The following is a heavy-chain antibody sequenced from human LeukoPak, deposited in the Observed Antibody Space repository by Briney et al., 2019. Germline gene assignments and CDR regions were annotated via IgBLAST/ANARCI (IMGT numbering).Heavy chain of an antibody. CDR3: AKVVIVGASRNYLDP. Sequence: PGGSLRLSCAASGFTFSSHWMSWVRQAPGKGLEWVAVISYDGDSKYYADSVKDRFTVSRDNSENTVYLQMNSLRAEDTAVYFCAKVVIVGASRNYLDPWGQGTLVIVSS. D-gene: IGHD1-26*01. CDR1: GFTFSSHW. CDR2: ISYDGDSK. J-gene: IGHJ5*02. V-gene: IGHV3-30*18.